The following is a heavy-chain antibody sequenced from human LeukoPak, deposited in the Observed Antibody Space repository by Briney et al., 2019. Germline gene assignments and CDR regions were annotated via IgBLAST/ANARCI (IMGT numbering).Heavy chain of an antibody. D-gene: IGHD3-22*01. V-gene: IGHV1-69*02. Sequence: SVKVSCKASGGTFYSYTISWVRQAPGQGLEWMGRIIPILGIANYAQKFQGRVTITADKSTSTAYMELSSLRSEDTAVYYCARNHYYDSSLGYYFDYWGQGTLVTVSS. CDR3: ARNHYYDSSLGYYFDY. J-gene: IGHJ4*02. CDR2: IIPILGIA. CDR1: GGTFYSYT.